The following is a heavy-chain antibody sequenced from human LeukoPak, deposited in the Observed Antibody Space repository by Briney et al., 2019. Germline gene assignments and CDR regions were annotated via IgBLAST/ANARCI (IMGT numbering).Heavy chain of an antibody. CDR2: IYSGGST. CDR3: ARGGGAFCGTDCYRNFDC. J-gene: IGHJ4*02. D-gene: IGHD2-21*02. Sequence: GGSLRLSCAVSGFTVSSNYMSWVRQAPGEGLEWVSVIYSGGSTYYADSVKGRFTISRDNSRDTLYLHMNSLRAEDTAVYYCARGGGAFCGTDCYRNFDCWGQGTLVTVSS. V-gene: IGHV3-66*01. CDR1: GFTVSSNY.